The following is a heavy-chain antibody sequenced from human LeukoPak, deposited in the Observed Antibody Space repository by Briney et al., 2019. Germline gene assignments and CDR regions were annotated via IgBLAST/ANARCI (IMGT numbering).Heavy chain of an antibody. V-gene: IGHV3-48*04. J-gene: IGHJ2*01. Sequence: AGGSLRLSCAASGFSFSSNSMNWVRQAPGKGLEWVSYISSISSPIYYADSVKGRFTISRDNAKNSLYLQMNSLRAEDTAVYYCARRRNWGDWYLDLWGRGTLVTVSS. CDR3: ARRRNWGDWYLDL. CDR2: ISSISSPI. D-gene: IGHD7-27*01. CDR1: GFSFSSNS.